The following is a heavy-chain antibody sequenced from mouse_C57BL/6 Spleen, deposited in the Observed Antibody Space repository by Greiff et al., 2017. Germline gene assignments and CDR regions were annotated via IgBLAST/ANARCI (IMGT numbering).Heavy chain of an antibody. CDR2: ISSGGSYT. CDR1: GFTFSSYG. V-gene: IGHV5-6*01. CDR3: ARHSSFWYFDV. J-gene: IGHJ1*03. Sequence: EVKVVASGGDLVKPGGSLKLSCAASGFTFSSYGMSWVRQTPDKRLEWVATISSGGSYTYYPDSVKGRFTISRDNAKNTLYLQMSSLKSEDTAMDYCARHSSFWYFDVWGTGTTVTVSS. D-gene: IGHD3-1*01.